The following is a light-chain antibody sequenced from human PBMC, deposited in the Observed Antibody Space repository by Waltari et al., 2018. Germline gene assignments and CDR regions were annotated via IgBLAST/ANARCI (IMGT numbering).Light chain of an antibody. CDR3: QQRSSWPLT. CDR1: QSIGDS. CDR2: TAY. J-gene: IGKJ4*01. V-gene: IGKV3-11*01. Sequence: EIVLTQSPATLSLSPGERATLSCRASQSIGDSLGWYQQKPGQAPRLLIYTAYTRATGIPARFSGSGSGTDFTLTISSLEPEDFAVYYCQQRSSWPLTFGGGTKIEI.